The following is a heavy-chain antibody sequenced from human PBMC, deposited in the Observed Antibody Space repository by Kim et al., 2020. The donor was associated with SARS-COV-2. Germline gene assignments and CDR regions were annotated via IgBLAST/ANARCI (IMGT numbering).Heavy chain of an antibody. CDR1: GGSISSYY. Sequence: SETLSLTCTVSGGSISSYYWSWIRQPPGKGLEWIGYIYYSGSTNYNPSLKSRVTISVDTSKNQFSLKLSSVTSADTAVYYCSRGVLLTFFGLLREFDSLG. J-gene: IGHJ4*01. CDR2: IYYSGST. D-gene: IGHD3-3*01. V-gene: IGHV4-59*01. CDR3: SRGVLLTFFGLLREFDS.